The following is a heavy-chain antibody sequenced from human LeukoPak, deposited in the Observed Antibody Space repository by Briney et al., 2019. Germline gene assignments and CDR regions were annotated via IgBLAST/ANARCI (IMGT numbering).Heavy chain of an antibody. CDR2: ISSNGGST. Sequence: GGSLRLSCAASGFTFDDYSMHWVRQAPGKGLEYVSAISSNGGSTYYADSVKGRFTISRDNSKNTLYLQMSSLRAEDTAVYYCVKGYCSSISCYGDYWGQGTLVTFSS. J-gene: IGHJ4*02. CDR3: VKGYCSSISCYGDY. D-gene: IGHD2-2*01. CDR1: GFTFDDYS. V-gene: IGHV3-64D*09.